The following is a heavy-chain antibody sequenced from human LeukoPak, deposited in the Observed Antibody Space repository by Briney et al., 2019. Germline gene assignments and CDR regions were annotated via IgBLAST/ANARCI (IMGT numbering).Heavy chain of an antibody. J-gene: IGHJ4*02. CDR3: AQKGRGYAYGSFFF. CDR2: IFHSGST. CDR1: GGSINRDHW. D-gene: IGHD5-18*01. Sequence: PSETLSLTCAVSGGSINRDHWWAWVRQPPGKGLEWIGEIFHSGSTNYNASLKSRVTLSLDKSSNQFSLKLSSVIAADTAIYYCAQKGRGYAYGSFFFWSQRALVTVSS. V-gene: IGHV4-4*02.